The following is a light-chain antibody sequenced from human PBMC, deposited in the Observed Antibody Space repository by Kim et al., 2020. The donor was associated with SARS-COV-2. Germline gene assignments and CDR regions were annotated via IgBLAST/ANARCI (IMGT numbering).Light chain of an antibody. Sequence: GKTVTVSCSGSSGSIASNYVQWCQQRPGSAPTTVIFEDNQRPSGVPDRFSGSIDSSSNSASLTISGLKTEDEADYYCQSYDSANVIFGGGTQLTVL. J-gene: IGLJ2*01. V-gene: IGLV6-57*02. CDR2: EDN. CDR3: QSYDSANVI. CDR1: SGSIASNY.